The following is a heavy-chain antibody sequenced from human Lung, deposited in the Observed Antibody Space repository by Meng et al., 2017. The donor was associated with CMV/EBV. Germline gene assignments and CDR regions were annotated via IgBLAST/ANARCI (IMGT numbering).Heavy chain of an antibody. CDR3: ARGLRRPSSAIDFDY. Sequence: QVLLAQSGAEVKKPGASGKVSCKASGYTFTNYNINWVRQATGQGLEWMGWMNPNTANTGYGQKFQGRITMTRNTAIITAYMELSSLTSEDTAVYFCARGLRRPSSAIDFDYWGQGTLVTVSS. J-gene: IGHJ4*02. CDR2: MNPNTANT. V-gene: IGHV1-8*01. D-gene: IGHD2-2*01. CDR1: GYTFTNYN.